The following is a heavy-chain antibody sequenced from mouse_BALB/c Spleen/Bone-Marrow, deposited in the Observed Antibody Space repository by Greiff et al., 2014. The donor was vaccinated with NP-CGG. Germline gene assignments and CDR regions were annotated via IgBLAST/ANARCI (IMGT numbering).Heavy chain of an antibody. CDR3: VRSGSSSGYFDY. V-gene: IGHV5-17*02. J-gene: IGHJ2*01. D-gene: IGHD1-1*01. CDR1: GFTFSSFG. Sequence: EVKLVESGGGLVQPGGSRKLSCAASGFTFSSFGMHWVRQAPEKGLEWVAYISSGSSTIYYGDTVMGRFTISRDNPKNTLFLQMTSLRSEDTATYYCVRSGSSSGYFDYWGRGTTLTVSS. CDR2: ISSGSSTI.